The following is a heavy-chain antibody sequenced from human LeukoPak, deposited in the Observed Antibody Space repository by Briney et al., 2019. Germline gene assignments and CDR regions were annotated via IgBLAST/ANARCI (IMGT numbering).Heavy chain of an antibody. CDR2: IYYSWGM. D-gene: IGHD1-1*01. CDR3: ARNVTAGFFDY. V-gene: IGHV4-38-2*01. J-gene: IGHJ4*02. Sequence: SETLSLTCDVSGSSITSDYFWGWIRPPPGKGLEWIATIYYSWGMYFNPSLKSRVTISLDASKNQYSLKMTSLPAADTAIYYCARNVTAGFFDYWGQGILVTVSS. CDR1: GSSITSDYF.